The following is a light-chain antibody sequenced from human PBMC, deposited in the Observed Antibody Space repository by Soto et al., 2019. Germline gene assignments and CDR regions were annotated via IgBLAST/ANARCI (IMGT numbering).Light chain of an antibody. CDR3: QQYDDWPPA. CDR1: QSVSSY. Sequence: EIVLTQSPGTLSLSPGERATLSCRASQSVSSYLAWYQQKPGQAPRFLIYGASTRATGIPARFRGSGSGTEFTLTIDSLQSEDFAVYYCQQYDDWPPAFGGGTKVDI. CDR2: GAS. V-gene: IGKV3-15*01. J-gene: IGKJ4*01.